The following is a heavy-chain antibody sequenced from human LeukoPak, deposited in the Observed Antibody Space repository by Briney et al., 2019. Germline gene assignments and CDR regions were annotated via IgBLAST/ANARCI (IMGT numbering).Heavy chain of an antibody. CDR1: GFIFDDYA. J-gene: IGHJ6*02. V-gene: IGHV3-43*02. D-gene: IGHD5-12*01. Sequence: GGSLRLSCAASGFIFDDYAMHWVRQAPGKGLEWVSLITGDGAGTYYEDSVRGRFTISRDNSKNSLYLIMNSLRTEDTALYYCTKGRVATVGGAEYAMDVWGQGTTVTVSS. CDR3: TKGRVATVGGAEYAMDV. CDR2: ITGDGAGT.